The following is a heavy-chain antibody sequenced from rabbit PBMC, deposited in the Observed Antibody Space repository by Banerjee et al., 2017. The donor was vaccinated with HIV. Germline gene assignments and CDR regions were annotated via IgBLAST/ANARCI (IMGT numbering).Heavy chain of an antibody. D-gene: IGHD6-1*01. J-gene: IGHJ4*01. Sequence: QSLEESGGGLVQPEGSLALTCKASGFTISSTYYMCWVRQAPGKGLELIACIYTSTGSTWYASWVNGRFTISRSTSLNTVTLQMTSLTGADTATYFCARAGDYDYTYGYAGYPMWGPGTLVTVS. CDR3: ARAGDYDYTYGYAGYPM. V-gene: IGHV1S43*01. CDR2: IYTSTGST. CDR1: GFTISSTYY.